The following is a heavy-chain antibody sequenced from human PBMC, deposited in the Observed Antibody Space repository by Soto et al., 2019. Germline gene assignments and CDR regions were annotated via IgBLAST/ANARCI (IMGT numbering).Heavy chain of an antibody. V-gene: IGHV3-30*18. Sequence: LRLSCAASGFTFSSYGMHWVRQAPGKGLEWVAVISYDGSNKYYADSVKGRFTISRDNSKNTLYLQMNSLRAEDTAVYYCAKDENRYDLYGMDVWGQGTTVTVSS. D-gene: IGHD3-3*01. J-gene: IGHJ6*02. CDR3: AKDENRYDLYGMDV. CDR1: GFTFSSYG. CDR2: ISYDGSNK.